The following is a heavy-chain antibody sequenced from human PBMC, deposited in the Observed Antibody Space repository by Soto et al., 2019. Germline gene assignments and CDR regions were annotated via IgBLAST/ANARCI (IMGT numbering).Heavy chain of an antibody. J-gene: IGHJ2*01. CDR2: ISGSGGST. Sequence: GGSLRLSCAASGFTFSSYAMSWVRQAPGKGLEWVSAISGSGGSTYYADSVKGRFTISRDNSKNTLYLQMNSLRAEDTAVYYCAKSSYQLTGPLGGYFDLWGRGTLVTVSS. CDR3: AKSSYQLTGPLGGYFDL. V-gene: IGHV3-23*01. D-gene: IGHD1-20*01. CDR1: GFTFSSYA.